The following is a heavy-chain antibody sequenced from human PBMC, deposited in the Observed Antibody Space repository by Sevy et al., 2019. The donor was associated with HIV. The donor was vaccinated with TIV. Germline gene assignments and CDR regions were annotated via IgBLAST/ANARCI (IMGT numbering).Heavy chain of an antibody. V-gene: IGHV3-23*01. D-gene: IGHD2-8*01. J-gene: IGHJ4*02. CDR3: ASEGCISPHEY. CDR1: GFAFYDFS. CDR2: LSFGCGKI. Sequence: GGSLRLSCAASGFAFYDFSMSWIRQAPGKGLEWVATLSFGCGKINYEDSVKGRFTISRQNSKNSFYLHMDNLRVEDTAIYYCASEGCISPHEYWGQGTRVTVSS.